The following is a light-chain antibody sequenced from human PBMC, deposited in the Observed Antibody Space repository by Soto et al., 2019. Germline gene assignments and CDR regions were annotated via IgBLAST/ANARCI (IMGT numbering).Light chain of an antibody. CDR1: ALPKQY. Sequence: SYELTQPPSVSVSPGQTARITCSGDALPKQYAYWYQQKPGQAPVLVIYKDSERPSGIPERFSGSSSGTTVTLTISGVQADDEADYYCQSADSSGTPVFGTGTKVTVL. V-gene: IGLV3-25*03. CDR2: KDS. CDR3: QSADSSGTPV. J-gene: IGLJ1*01.